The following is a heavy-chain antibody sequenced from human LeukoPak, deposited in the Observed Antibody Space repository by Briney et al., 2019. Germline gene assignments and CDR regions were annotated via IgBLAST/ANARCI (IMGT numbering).Heavy chain of an antibody. V-gene: IGHV4-34*01. CDR3: ARGGRIAVNWFDP. J-gene: IGHJ5*02. Sequence: PSETVSLTCAGYGGSFSGYYWSWIRQPPGKGLEWIGEINHSGSTNYNPSLKSRVTISVDTSKNQFSLKLSSVTAADTAVYYCARGGRIAVNWFDPWGQGTLVTVSS. CDR1: GGSFSGYY. CDR2: INHSGST. D-gene: IGHD6-19*01.